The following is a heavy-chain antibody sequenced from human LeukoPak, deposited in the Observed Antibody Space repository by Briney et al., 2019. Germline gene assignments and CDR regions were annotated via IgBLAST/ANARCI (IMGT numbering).Heavy chain of an antibody. V-gene: IGHV3-7*01. CDR1: GFTFSSHW. CDR3: ARDSEYSSSFAFDI. CDR2: INQDGSER. Sequence: GGSLRLSCAACGFTFSSHWMTWVRQAPGKGLEWVANINQDGSERYYVDSVKGRFTISRDNAKNSLYLQMNSLRAEDTAVYYCARDSEYSSSFAFDIWGQGTMVTVSS. D-gene: IGHD6-13*01. J-gene: IGHJ3*02.